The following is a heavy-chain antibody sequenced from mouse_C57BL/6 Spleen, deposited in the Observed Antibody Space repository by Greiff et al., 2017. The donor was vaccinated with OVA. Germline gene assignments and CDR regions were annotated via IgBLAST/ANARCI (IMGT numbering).Heavy chain of an antibody. J-gene: IGHJ2*01. Sequence: QVPLQQPGAELVKPGASVKMSCKASGYTFTSYWMHWVKQRPGQGLEWIGEIDPSDSYPNYNQKFKGKSTLTVDKSSSTAYMQLSRLTSEDSAVYDCARGTTMVTTLYCDYWGQGTTLTVSS. V-gene: IGHV1-69*01. CDR2: IDPSDSYP. CDR3: ARGTTMVTTLYCDY. D-gene: IGHD2-2*01. CDR1: GYTFTSYW.